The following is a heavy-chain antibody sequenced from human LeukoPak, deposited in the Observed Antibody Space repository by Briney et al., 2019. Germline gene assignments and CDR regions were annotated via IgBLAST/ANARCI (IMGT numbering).Heavy chain of an antibody. CDR1: GYTFTDYY. CDR3: ATVASLLTGTTSRVDY. CDR2: VDPEDGET. Sequence: GASVKVSCKASGYTFTDYYMHWVQQAPGKGLEWMGRVDPEDGETIYAEKFRGRVTITADTSTDTAYMELSSLRSEDTAVYYCATVASLLTGTTSRVDYWGQGTLVTVSS. D-gene: IGHD1-7*01. J-gene: IGHJ4*02. V-gene: IGHV1-69-2*01.